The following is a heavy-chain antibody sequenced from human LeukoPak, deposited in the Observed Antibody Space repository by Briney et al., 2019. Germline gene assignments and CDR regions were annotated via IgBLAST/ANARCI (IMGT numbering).Heavy chain of an antibody. CDR2: MGWDSRSI. CDR1: GFTFSSYG. V-gene: IGHV3-9*01. J-gene: IGHJ4*02. Sequence: PGRSLRLSCAASGFTFSSYGIHTARQAPGQGLESVSGMGWDSRSIGYADSVKGRFTISRDNAKNSLYLQMNSLRAEDTALYYCAKDMGYSSSWYLSPFDYWGQGTLVTVSS. D-gene: IGHD6-13*01. CDR3: AKDMGYSSSWYLSPFDY.